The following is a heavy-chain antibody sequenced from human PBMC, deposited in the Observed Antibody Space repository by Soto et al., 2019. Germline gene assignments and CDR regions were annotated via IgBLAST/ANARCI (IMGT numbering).Heavy chain of an antibody. CDR3: ARVGETVVVVAATVRAFDI. D-gene: IGHD2-15*01. V-gene: IGHV3-21*01. J-gene: IGHJ3*02. CDR1: GFTFSSYS. Sequence: GGSLRLSCAASGFTFSSYSMNWVRQAPGKGLEWVSSISSSSSYIYYADSVKGRFTISRDNAKNSLYLQMNSLRAEDTAVYYCARVGETVVVVAATVRAFDIWGQGTMVTVSS. CDR2: ISSSSSYI.